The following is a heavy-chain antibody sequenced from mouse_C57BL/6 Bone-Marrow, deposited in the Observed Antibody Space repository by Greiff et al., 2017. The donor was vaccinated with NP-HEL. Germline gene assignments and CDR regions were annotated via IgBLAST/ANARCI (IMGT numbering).Heavy chain of an antibody. Sequence: QVQLQQSGAELVKPGASVKISCKASGYAFSSYWMNWVKQRPGKGLEWIGQIYPGDGDTNYNGKFKGKATLTADKSSSTAYMQLSSLTSEESAVYFSAIHYGSSQYYFDYWGQGTTLTVSS. CDR3: AIHYGSSQYYFDY. V-gene: IGHV1-80*01. CDR1: GYAFSSYW. D-gene: IGHD1-1*01. CDR2: IYPGDGDT. J-gene: IGHJ2*01.